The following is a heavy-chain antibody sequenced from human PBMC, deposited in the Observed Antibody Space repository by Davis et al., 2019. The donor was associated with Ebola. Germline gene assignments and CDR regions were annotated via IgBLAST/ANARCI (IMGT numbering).Heavy chain of an antibody. Sequence: MPSETLSLTCAVYGGSFSGYYWSWIRQPPGKGLEWIGEINHSESTNYNPSLKSRVTISVDTSKNQFSLKLSSVTAADTAVYYCARLSGRYSGYDYRREGPYYYYYGMDVWGQGTTVTVSS. V-gene: IGHV4-34*01. CDR3: ARLSGRYSGYDYRREGPYYYYYGMDV. CDR1: GGSFSGYY. CDR2: INHSEST. D-gene: IGHD5-12*01. J-gene: IGHJ6*02.